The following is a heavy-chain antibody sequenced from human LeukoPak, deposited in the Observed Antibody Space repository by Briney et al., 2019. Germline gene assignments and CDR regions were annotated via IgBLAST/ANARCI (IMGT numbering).Heavy chain of an antibody. CDR2: IKGDGSEI. D-gene: IGHD4-11*01. V-gene: IGHV3-7*01. CDR1: GFTFSTYW. Sequence: GGSLRLSCAASGFTFSTYWMRWVRQTPGKGLEGVANIKGDGSEINYVDSVKGRFTISRDNAKNSLSLQMNSLTADDTGVYYCAREGLPYSGDHWGQGTLVTVSS. CDR3: AREGLPYSGDH. J-gene: IGHJ4*02.